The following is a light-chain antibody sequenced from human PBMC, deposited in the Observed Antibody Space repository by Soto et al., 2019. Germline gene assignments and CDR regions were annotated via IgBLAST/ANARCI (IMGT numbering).Light chain of an antibody. CDR2: GTS. Sequence: DIVLTQSPGTLSLSPGERATFSCRASQTIDSAYLAWYQQKPGQAPRLLIYGTSSRATTIPDRFSGSGSGTDFTITISRLEPEDFAVYFCQQYDTSPRTFGQGTKVVIK. V-gene: IGKV3-20*01. CDR3: QQYDTSPRT. J-gene: IGKJ1*01. CDR1: QTIDSAY.